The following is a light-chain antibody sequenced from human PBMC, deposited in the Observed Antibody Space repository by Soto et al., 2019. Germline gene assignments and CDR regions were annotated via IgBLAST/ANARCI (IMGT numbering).Light chain of an antibody. CDR3: GADHGSGSNFLVV. V-gene: IGLV9-49*01. CDR2: VGTGGIVG. CDR1: SGYSNYK. Sequence: HPVLTQPPSASASLGASVTLTCTLSSGYSNYKVDWYQQRPGKGPRFVMRVGTGGIVGSKGDGIPDRFSVLGSGLNRYLTIKNIQEEDESDYHCGADHGSGSNFLVVFGGGTKLTVL. J-gene: IGLJ2*01.